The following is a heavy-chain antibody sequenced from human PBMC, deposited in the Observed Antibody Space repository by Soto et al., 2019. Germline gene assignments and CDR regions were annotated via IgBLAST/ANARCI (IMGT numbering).Heavy chain of an antibody. V-gene: IGHV4-59*01. CDR2: IYYSGST. Sequence: PSETLSLTCTVSGGSIRSYYWSWIRQPPGKGLEWIGYIYYSGSTNYNPSLKSRVTISVDTSKNQFSLKLSSVTAADTAVYYCARRWGPTFDYWGQGTLVTV. CDR1: GGSIRSYY. J-gene: IGHJ4*02. CDR3: ARRWGPTFDY. D-gene: IGHD1-26*01.